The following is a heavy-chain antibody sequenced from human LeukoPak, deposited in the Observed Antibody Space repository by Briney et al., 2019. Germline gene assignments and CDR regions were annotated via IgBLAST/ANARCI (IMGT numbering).Heavy chain of an antibody. CDR1: GFTFSSCG. CDR2: ISGSGDRA. CDR3: AKGHGDYKGNYFDY. V-gene: IGHV3-23*01. Sequence: PGGSLRLSCAASGFTFSSCGMTWVRQAPGKGLEWVSGISGSGDRANYADSLKGRFTISRDNSKRTLYLQMDSLRAEDTAVYYCAKGHGDYKGNYFDYWGQGTLVTVSS. J-gene: IGHJ4*02. D-gene: IGHD4-17*01.